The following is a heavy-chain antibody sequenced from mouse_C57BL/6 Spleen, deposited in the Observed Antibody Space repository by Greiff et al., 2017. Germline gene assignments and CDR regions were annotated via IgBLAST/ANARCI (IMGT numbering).Heavy chain of an antibody. Sequence: EVQLVESGGGLVKPGGSLKLSCAASGFTFSSYAMSWVRQTPEKRLEWVATISDGGSYTYYPDNVKGRFTISRDNAKNNLYLQMSHLKSEDTAMYYCATGTRAMDYWGQGTSVTVSS. CDR2: ISDGGSYT. CDR3: ATGTRAMDY. CDR1: GFTFSSYA. D-gene: IGHD4-1*01. V-gene: IGHV5-4*01. J-gene: IGHJ4*01.